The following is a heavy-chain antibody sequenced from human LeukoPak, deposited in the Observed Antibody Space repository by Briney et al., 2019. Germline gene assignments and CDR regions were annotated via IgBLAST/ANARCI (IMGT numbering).Heavy chain of an antibody. V-gene: IGHV3-21*01. CDR3: ARTYYNILTGYNPYFDY. Sequence: PGGSLRLSCAASGFTFNTYTMNWVRQAPGKGLEWVSSIIASSTATYSADPVKGRSTISRDTPNNFLYLQMTTPRAEETAAICFARTYYNILTGYNPYFDYWGQGILVTVSS. CDR1: GFTFNTYT. D-gene: IGHD3-9*01. CDR2: IIASSTAT. J-gene: IGHJ4*02.